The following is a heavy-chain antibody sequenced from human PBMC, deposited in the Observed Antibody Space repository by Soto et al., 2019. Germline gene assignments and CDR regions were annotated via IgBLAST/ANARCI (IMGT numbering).Heavy chain of an antibody. CDR1: GGSISSGGYS. Sequence: SETLSLTCAVSGGSISSGGYSWSWIRQPPGKALEWIGYIYHSGSTYYNPSLKSRVNISLDKSKNHFSLNLDSVTAADTAVYYCARVPGPWGQGTPVTVSS. J-gene: IGHJ5*02. CDR2: IYHSGST. CDR3: ARVPGP. V-gene: IGHV4-30-2*01.